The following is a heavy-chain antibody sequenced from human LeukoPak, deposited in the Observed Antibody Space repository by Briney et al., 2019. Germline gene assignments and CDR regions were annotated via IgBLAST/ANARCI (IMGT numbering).Heavy chain of an antibody. D-gene: IGHD2-2*01. J-gene: IGHJ4*02. Sequence: GESLKISCKGSGYSFTSYWIGWVRQMPGKGLEWMGIIYPGDSYTRYSPSFQGQVTISADKSISTAYLQWSSLKASDTAMYYCARLRGYCSSTSCLYYFDYWGQGTLVTVSS. V-gene: IGHV5-51*01. CDR3: ARLRGYCSSTSCLYYFDY. CDR1: GYSFTSYW. CDR2: IYPGDSYT.